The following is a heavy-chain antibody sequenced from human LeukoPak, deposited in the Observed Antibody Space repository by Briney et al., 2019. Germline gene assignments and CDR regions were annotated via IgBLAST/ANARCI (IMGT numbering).Heavy chain of an antibody. CDR3: ARGSKAAPGTFDY. CDR2: IYYTGST. Sequence: SETLSLTCTVSGGPISSYYWSWIRQPPGKGLEWLGYIYYTGSTDYNPSLKSRVAISVDTSKNQFSLKLSSVTAADTAVYYCARGSKAAPGTFDYWGQGTLVTVSS. V-gene: IGHV4-59*01. CDR1: GGPISSYY. J-gene: IGHJ4*02. D-gene: IGHD6-13*01.